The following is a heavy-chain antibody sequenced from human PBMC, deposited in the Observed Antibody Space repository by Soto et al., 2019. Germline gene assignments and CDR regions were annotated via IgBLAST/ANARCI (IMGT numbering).Heavy chain of an antibody. CDR3: ARHVFDYGRAGWYFDL. CDR1: GGSISSNSYY. CDR2: IYYSGST. D-gene: IGHD4-17*01. Sequence: SETLSLTCPVSGGSISSNSYYWGWIRQPPGKGLEWIGTIYYSGSTYHNPSLKSRVTMSVDTSKNQFSLNLSSVSAADTAVYFCARHVFDYGRAGWYFDLWGRGTLVTVSS. V-gene: IGHV4-39*01. J-gene: IGHJ2*01.